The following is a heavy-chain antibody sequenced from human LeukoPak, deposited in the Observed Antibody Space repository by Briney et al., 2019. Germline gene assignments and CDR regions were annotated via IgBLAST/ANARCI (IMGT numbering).Heavy chain of an antibody. V-gene: IGHV1-3*01. CDR2: INGANDDT. CDR1: GYTFSV. D-gene: IGHD3-10*01. Sequence: ASVKVSCKASGYTFSVMHWVRQAPGQRLEWMGWINGANDDTKYSQRLQGRVTISRDTSANTVYMELNSLRFEDTAVYYCATEGVGDTWFDPWGQGTLVTVSS. J-gene: IGHJ5*02. CDR3: ATEGVGDTWFDP.